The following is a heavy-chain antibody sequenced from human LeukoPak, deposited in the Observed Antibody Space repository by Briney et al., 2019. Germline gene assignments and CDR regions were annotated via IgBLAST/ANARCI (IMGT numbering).Heavy chain of an antibody. V-gene: IGHV1-8*01. CDR3: ARVVVYYYYMGV. D-gene: IGHD2-15*01. CDR1: GYTLTSYD. Sequence: GASVKVSCKASGYTLTSYDINWVRQATGQGLEWMGWMNPNSGNTGYAQKFQGRVTMTRNTSISTAYMELSSLRSEDTAVYYCARVVVYYYYMGVWGKGTTVTVSS. CDR2: MNPNSGNT. J-gene: IGHJ6*03.